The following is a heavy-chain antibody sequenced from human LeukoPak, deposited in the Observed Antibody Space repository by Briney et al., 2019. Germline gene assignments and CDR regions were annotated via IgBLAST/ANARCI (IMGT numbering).Heavy chain of an antibody. CDR2: ISAYNGNT. D-gene: IGHD3-22*01. CDR1: GYTFTSYG. J-gene: IGHJ4*02. CDR3: ARDPYYYDSSAEIDY. Sequence: GASVKVSCKASGYTFTSYGISWVRQAPGQGLEWMGWISAYNGNTNYAQKLQGRVTMTTDTSTSTAYMELRSLRSDDTAVYYCARDPYYYDSSAEIDYWGQGTLVTVSS. V-gene: IGHV1-18*01.